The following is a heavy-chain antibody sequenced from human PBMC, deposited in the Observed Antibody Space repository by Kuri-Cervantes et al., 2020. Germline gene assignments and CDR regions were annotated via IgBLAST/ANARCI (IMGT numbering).Heavy chain of an antibody. J-gene: IGHJ4*02. Sequence: LSLTCAASGFTFSSYWMSWVRQAPGKGLVWVSRIDTDGSTTTYADSVKGRFTVSRDNSKNTLSLQMTSLRAEDTAVYYCARAWQWVVFWGQGTLVTVSS. CDR1: GFTFSSYW. V-gene: IGHV3-74*01. CDR3: ARAWQWVVF. CDR2: IDTDGSTT. D-gene: IGHD6-19*01.